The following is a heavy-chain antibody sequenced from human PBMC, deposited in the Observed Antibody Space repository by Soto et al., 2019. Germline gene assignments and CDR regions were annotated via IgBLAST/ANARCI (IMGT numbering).Heavy chain of an antibody. CDR3: ARDPPYYYDSSGGSAFDI. V-gene: IGHV1-18*04. J-gene: IGHJ3*02. CDR1: GYTFTSYG. Sequence: QVQLVQSGAEVKKPGASVKVSCKASGYTFTSYGISWVRQAPGLGLEWMGWISAYNGNTNYAQKLQGRVTMTTDTSTSTAYVELRSLRSDDTAVYYCARDPPYYYDSSGGSAFDIWGQGTMVTVSS. D-gene: IGHD3-22*01. CDR2: ISAYNGNT.